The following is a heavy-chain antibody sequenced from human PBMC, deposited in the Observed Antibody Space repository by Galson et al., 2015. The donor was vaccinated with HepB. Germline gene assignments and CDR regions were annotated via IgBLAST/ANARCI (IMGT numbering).Heavy chain of an antibody. CDR3: ASPFCIGGNCYPLWY. D-gene: IGHD2-15*01. J-gene: IGHJ4*02. CDR1: GFTVSKSF. Sequence: SLRLSCAVSGFTVSKSFVSWVRQAPGKGLEWRSVIYSGGHAFYAGSMQGRFTIARGPSKNTVYLQMSILRAEDRAVYYRASPFCIGGNCYPLWYWGQGTLVTVSS. CDR2: IYSGGHA. V-gene: IGHV3-53*01.